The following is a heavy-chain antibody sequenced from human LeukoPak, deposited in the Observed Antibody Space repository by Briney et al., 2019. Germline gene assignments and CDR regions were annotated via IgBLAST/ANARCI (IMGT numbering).Heavy chain of an antibody. V-gene: IGHV4-39*07. Sequence: SETLSLTCTVSGGSISSSSYSWGWIRQPPGKGLEWIGSIYYSGSTYYNPSLKSRVTISVDTSKNQFSLKLSSVTAADTAVYYCARVITTMIDYWGQGTLVTVSS. CDR3: ARVITTMIDY. D-gene: IGHD3-22*01. CDR1: GGSISSSSYS. CDR2: IYYSGST. J-gene: IGHJ4*02.